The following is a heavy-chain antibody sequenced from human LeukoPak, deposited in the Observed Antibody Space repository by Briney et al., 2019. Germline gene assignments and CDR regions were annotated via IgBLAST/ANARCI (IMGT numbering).Heavy chain of an antibody. Sequence: SETLSLTCTVSGGSISSYYWGWIRQPPGKGLEWIGSIYYSGSTYYNPSLKSRVTISVDTSKNQFSLKLSSVTAADTAVYYCARDWGDVDTAMAVDYWGQGTLVTVSS. V-gene: IGHV4-39*07. CDR1: GGSISSYY. J-gene: IGHJ4*02. D-gene: IGHD5-18*01. CDR2: IYYSGST. CDR3: ARDWGDVDTAMAVDY.